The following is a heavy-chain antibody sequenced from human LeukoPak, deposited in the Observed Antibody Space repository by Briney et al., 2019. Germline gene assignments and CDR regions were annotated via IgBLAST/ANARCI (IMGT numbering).Heavy chain of an antibody. J-gene: IGHJ4*02. D-gene: IGHD2-21*02. CDR2: ISSNGGST. CDR3: ARDGAPYCGGDCYSDY. Sequence: GGSLRLSCAASGFTFSSYAMHWVRQAPGKGLEYVSAISSNGGSTYYANSVKGRFAISRDNSKNTLYLQMGSLRAEDMAVYYCARDGAPYCGGDCYSDYWGQGTLVTVSS. V-gene: IGHV3-64*01. CDR1: GFTFSSYA.